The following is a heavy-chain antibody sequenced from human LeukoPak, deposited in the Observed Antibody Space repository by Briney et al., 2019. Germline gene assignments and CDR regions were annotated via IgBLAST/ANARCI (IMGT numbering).Heavy chain of an antibody. CDR1: GFTFSNYW. J-gene: IGHJ4*02. CDR2: INPGGSST. V-gene: IGHV3-74*01. D-gene: IGHD4-11*01. CDR3: ARSNQADDY. Sequence: PGGSLRPSCAASGFTFSNYWMHWVRHVPGKGLVWVSRINPGGSSTTYADSVKGRFTISRDNAKNTLYLQMNSLRAEDTAVYYCARSNQADDYWGQGTLVTVSS.